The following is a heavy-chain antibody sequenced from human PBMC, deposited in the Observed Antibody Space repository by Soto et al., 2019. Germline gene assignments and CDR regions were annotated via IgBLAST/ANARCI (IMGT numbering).Heavy chain of an antibody. J-gene: IGHJ6*02. CDR1: GYIFVNYG. D-gene: IGHD3-16*01. CDR3: VMVDNYVTPTPQDV. CDR2: ISPYTGNT. Sequence: QVQLVQSGDEVKKPGASVKVSCKASGYIFVNYGIAWVRPGPGQGLEWMGWISPYTGNTHAATKVQGRLTMTTDTSTSTAYMDLGSLTSDDTAVYYCVMVDNYVTPTPQDVWGQGTTVTVSS. V-gene: IGHV1-18*01.